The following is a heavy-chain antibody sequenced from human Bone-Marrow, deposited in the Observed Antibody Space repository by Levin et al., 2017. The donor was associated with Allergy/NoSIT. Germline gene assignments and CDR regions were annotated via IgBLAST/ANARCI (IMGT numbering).Heavy chain of an antibody. D-gene: IGHD5-12*01. Sequence: PSETLSLTCTVSGGSINSDDDYWSWVRQPPGKGLEWIGFVYYSRSTFYNPSLRSRVSISKDTSDNRFSLRLTSVTAADTAVDFGTRAGGVNSGALPERYYFDYWGQGHQVTVSP. V-gene: IGHV4-30-4*01. CDR3: TRAGGVNSGALPERYYFDY. CDR1: GGSINSDDDY. J-gene: IGHJ4*02. CDR2: VYYSRST.